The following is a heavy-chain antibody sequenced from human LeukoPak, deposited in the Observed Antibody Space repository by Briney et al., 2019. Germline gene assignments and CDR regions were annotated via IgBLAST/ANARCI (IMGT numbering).Heavy chain of an antibody. J-gene: IGHJ3*02. V-gene: IGHV3-30*18. CDR2: ISYDGSNK. CDR1: GFTFSSYG. Sequence: GGSLRLSCAASGFTFSSYGMHWVRQAPGKGLEGGAVISYDGSNKYYADSVKGRFTISRDNSKNTLYLQMNSLRAEDTAVYYCAKDDRSTDAFDIWGQGTMVTVSS. CDR3: AKDDRSTDAFDI.